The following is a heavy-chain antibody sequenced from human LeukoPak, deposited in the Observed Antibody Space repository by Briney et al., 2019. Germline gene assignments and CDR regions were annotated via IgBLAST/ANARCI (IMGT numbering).Heavy chain of an antibody. V-gene: IGHV3-72*01. CDR2: TRDKPRSYAT. CDR1: GFTLSDYY. Sequence: GGSLRLSCAASGFTLSDYYMDWVRQAPGKGLEWVGRTRDKPRSYATEYAASVKGRFTISRDDSSLYLQMNSLKTEDTAVYYCARAITGTSRMYYFDYWGQGILVSVSS. CDR3: ARAITGTSRMYYFDY. D-gene: IGHD2-8*01. J-gene: IGHJ4*02.